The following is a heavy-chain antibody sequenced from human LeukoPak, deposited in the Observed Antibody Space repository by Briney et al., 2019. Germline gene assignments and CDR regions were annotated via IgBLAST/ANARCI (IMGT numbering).Heavy chain of an antibody. Sequence: GASVKLSCNSSAYTFTVYYIHWVREAPAQGIEWMGWINPSSGGTNYAQKFQGRVTMTRDTSISTAYMELSRLTSDDTAVYYCVRDVETRSMVRDYWGQGTLVTVSS. CDR3: VRDVETRSMVRDY. V-gene: IGHV1-2*02. J-gene: IGHJ4*02. D-gene: IGHD3-10*01. CDR2: INPSSGGT. CDR1: AYTFTVYY.